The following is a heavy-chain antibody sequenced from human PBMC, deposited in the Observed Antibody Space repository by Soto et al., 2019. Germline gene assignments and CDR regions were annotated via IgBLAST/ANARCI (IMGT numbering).Heavy chain of an antibody. Sequence: EVQLVESGGGLVQPGGSLRLSCAASGFTVSSNYMSWVRQAPGKGLEWVSVIYSGGSTYYADSVKGRFTISRDNSKNTLYLQMNSLSAEDTAVYYCARDRGGYYYYGMDVWGQGTTVTVSS. CDR2: IYSGGST. D-gene: IGHD3-10*01. CDR3: ARDRGGYYYYGMDV. J-gene: IGHJ6*02. CDR1: GFTVSSNY. V-gene: IGHV3-66*01.